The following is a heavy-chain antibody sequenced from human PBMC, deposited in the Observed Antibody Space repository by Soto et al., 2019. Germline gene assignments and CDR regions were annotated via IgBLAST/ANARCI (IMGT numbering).Heavy chain of an antibody. CDR1: GYIFNSAG. D-gene: IGHD4-17*01. V-gene: IGHV1-18*01. CDR3: ARDRSPNFGAYGRLDY. J-gene: IGHJ4*02. CDR2: VSVYTGKT. Sequence: QVQLVQSESEVRRTGASVKVSCKASGYIFNSAGITWVRQAPGQGLEWMGWVSVYTGKTNYAQKYQDRVIMTTDTSTSTAYMELRSLRSDDTAVYYCARDRSPNFGAYGRLDYWGQGTLVTVSS.